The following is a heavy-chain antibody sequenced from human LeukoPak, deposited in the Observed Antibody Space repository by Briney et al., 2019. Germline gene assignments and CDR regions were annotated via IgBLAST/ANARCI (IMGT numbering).Heavy chain of an antibody. V-gene: IGHV1-69*01. D-gene: IGHD6-19*01. CDR2: IIPIFGTA. CDR1: GGTFSSYA. J-gene: IGHJ4*02. CDR3: AREAAVGERCFDY. Sequence: RASVKVSCKASGGTFSSYAISWVRQAPGQGLEWMGGIIPIFGTANYAQKFQGRVTITADESTSTAYMELSSLRAEDTAVYCGAREAAVGERCFDYWGQGTLVTVSS.